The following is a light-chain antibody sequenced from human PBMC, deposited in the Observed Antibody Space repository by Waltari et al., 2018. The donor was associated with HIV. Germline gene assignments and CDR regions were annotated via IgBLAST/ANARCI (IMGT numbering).Light chain of an antibody. CDR2: ETN. CDR3: GAWDNSLGGVV. CDR1: SSHLGRHS. V-gene: IGLV1-51*02. J-gene: IGLJ2*01. Sequence: QSVLTQPPSVSAAPGQQVTISCSGRSSHLGRHSVAWYQHLPGTAPKIVIYETNKRPSGIPDRFSGSKSGTSGTLDITGLQTGDEADYYCGAWDNSLGGVVFGGGTKLTVL.